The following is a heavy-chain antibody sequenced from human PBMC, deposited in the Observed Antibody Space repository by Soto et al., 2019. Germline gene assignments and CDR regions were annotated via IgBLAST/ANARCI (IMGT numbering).Heavy chain of an antibody. CDR2: ISSRSSNI. V-gene: IGHV3-21*01. D-gene: IGHD3-22*01. Sequence: GGSLRLSCAASGFTFNIYSMNWVRQAPGKGLEWVSSISSRSSNIDYADSVKGRFTISRDNANNSLYLQMNNLSADDTAVYYCARDTKMLAPLIYMDHWGRGTLVTVSS. J-gene: IGHJ4*02. CDR1: GFTFNIYS. CDR3: ARDTKMLAPLIYMDH.